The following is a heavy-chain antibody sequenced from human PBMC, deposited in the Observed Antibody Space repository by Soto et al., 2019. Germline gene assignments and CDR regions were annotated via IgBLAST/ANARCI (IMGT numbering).Heavy chain of an antibody. CDR1: GYTVTSYG. V-gene: IGHV1-18*01. Sequence: ASVKVSCKASGYTVTSYGISWVRQAPGQVLEWMGWISAYNGNTNYAQKLQGRVTMTTDTSTSTAYMELRSLRSDDTAVYYCARRDCSSTSCYTYYYYGMDVWGQGTTVTVSS. D-gene: IGHD2-2*01. CDR2: ISAYNGNT. J-gene: IGHJ6*02. CDR3: ARRDCSSTSCYTYYYYGMDV.